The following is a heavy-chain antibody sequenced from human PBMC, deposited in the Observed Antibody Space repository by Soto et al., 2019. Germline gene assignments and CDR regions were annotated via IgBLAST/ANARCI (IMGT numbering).Heavy chain of an antibody. Sequence: GESLKISCKGSGYSFTSYWIGWVRQMPGKGPEWMGIIYPGDSDTRYSPSFQGQVTISADKSISTAYLQWSSLKASDTAMYYCATYGSGSYYKDSNNWFDPWGQGTLVTVSS. CDR1: GYSFTSYW. CDR3: ATYGSGSYYKDSNNWFDP. D-gene: IGHD3-10*01. J-gene: IGHJ5*02. V-gene: IGHV5-51*01. CDR2: IYPGDSDT.